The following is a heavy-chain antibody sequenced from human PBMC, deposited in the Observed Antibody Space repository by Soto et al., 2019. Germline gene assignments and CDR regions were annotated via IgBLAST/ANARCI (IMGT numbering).Heavy chain of an antibody. CDR3: AIIDYGDYVYAFDI. CDR2: INAGNGNT. D-gene: IGHD4-17*01. V-gene: IGHV1-3*01. Sequence: VKVSCKASGYTFSSYVMHWVRQAPGQRLEWMGWINAGNGNTKYSQKFQGRVTITRDTSASTAYMELSSLRSEDTAVYYCAIIDYGDYVYAFDIWGQGTMVTVSS. J-gene: IGHJ3*02. CDR1: GYTFSSYV.